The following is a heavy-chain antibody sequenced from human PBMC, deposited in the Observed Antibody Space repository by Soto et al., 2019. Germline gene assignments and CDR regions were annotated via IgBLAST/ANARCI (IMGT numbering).Heavy chain of an antibody. CDR2: IKVDNGDT. CDR1: GYTLKNYG. J-gene: IGHJ4*02. V-gene: IGHV1-18*01. Sequence: QVHLVQSGGEVKKPGASVKVSCKASGYTLKNYGIGWVRQAPGLGPEWVGWIKVDNGDTKYAEKLQGRVTLTTDTSTSTAYMELRNLRSDATAFYYCARARYYFDYWGQGTLVTVSS. CDR3: ARARYYFDY.